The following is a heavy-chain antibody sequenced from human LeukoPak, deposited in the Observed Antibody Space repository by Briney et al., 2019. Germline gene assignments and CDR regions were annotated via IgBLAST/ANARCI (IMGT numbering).Heavy chain of an antibody. Sequence: GESLRLSCAASGFTFSSYAISWVRQAPGKGLEWVSVISGSGGSTYYADSVKGRFTISRDNSKNTLYLQMNSLRAEDTAVYYCARAQTSSGWYGMKSDFDYWGQGTLVTVSS. CDR3: ARAQTSSGWYGMKSDFDY. CDR1: GFTFSSYA. CDR2: ISGSGGST. D-gene: IGHD6-19*01. V-gene: IGHV3-23*01. J-gene: IGHJ4*02.